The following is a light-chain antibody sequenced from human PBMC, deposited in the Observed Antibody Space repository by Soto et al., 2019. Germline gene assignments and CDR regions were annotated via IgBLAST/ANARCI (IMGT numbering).Light chain of an antibody. CDR3: RQRSNWPTST. J-gene: IGKJ5*01. CDR1: QSVSRY. Sequence: IVLTQSPATLVLSRGERATLYXRASQSVSRYLAWYPQKAGHXTRILXXDPXNRATGIPARFIGSGSGTDFTLTISSLEPEDFAVYYCRQRSNWPTSTFGQGTRLEIK. CDR2: DPX. V-gene: IGKV3-11*01.